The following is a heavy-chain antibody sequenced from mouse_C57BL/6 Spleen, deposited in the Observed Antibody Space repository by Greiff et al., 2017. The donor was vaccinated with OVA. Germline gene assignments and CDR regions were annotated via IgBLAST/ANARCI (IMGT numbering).Heavy chain of an antibody. CDR1: GYTFTSYW. J-gene: IGHJ4*01. V-gene: IGHV1-64*01. D-gene: IGHD3-2*02. CDR3: ARDGAQDHAMAY. CDR2: IHPNSGST. Sequence: VQLQQPGAELVKPGASVKLSCKASGYTFTSYWLHWVKQRPGQGLEWIGMIHPNSGSTNYNEQFKSKATLTVDKSSSTAYMQRSSLTSEDAAVYYCARDGAQDHAMAYWGQGTAVTVSS.